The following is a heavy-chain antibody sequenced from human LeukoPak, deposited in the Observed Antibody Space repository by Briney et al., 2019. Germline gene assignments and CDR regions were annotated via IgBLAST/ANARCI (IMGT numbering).Heavy chain of an antibody. CDR1: GGSISSSGYY. D-gene: IGHD3-22*01. J-gene: IGHJ4*02. CDR2: IYYSGST. V-gene: IGHV4-31*03. CDR3: AREGVNYYDSSGYYAVY. Sequence: SETLSLTCTVSGGSISSSGYYWSWIRQHPGKGLEWIGYIYYSGSTYYNPSLKSRVTISVDTSKNQFSLKLSSVTAADTAVYYCAREGVNYYDSSGYYAVYWGRGTLVTVSS.